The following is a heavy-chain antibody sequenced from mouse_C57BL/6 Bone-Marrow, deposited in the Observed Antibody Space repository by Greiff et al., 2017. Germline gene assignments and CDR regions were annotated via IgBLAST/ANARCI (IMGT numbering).Heavy chain of an antibody. Sequence: VQLQQPGAELVKPGASVKLSCKASGYTFTSYWMHWVKQRPGQGLEWIGMIHPNSGSINYNEKFKSKATLTVDKSSSTAYMQVSSLTSEYSAVYYSARGGRNRYFDVWGTGTTVTVSS. CDR3: ARGGRNRYFDV. D-gene: IGHD3-3*01. CDR1: GYTFTSYW. J-gene: IGHJ1*03. CDR2: IHPNSGSI. V-gene: IGHV1-64*01.